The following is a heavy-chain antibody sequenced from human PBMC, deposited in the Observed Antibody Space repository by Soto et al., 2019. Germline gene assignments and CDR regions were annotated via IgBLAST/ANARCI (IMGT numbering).Heavy chain of an antibody. D-gene: IGHD3-9*01. CDR1: GFTFNSSA. CDR3: AKATLRYFDWLLRDYFDY. V-gene: IGHV3-23*01. Sequence: PGGSLKLSSAASGFTFNSSAMTCVRQTPGKGLEWVSAISGSGGSTYYADSVKGRFTISRDNSKNTLYLQMNSLRAEDTAVYYCAKATLRYFDWLLRDYFDYWGQGTLVTVSS. CDR2: ISGSGGST. J-gene: IGHJ4*02.